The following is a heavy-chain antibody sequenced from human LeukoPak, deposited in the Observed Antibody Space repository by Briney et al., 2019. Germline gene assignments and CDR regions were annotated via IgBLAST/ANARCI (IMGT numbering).Heavy chain of an antibody. CDR2: INPSGGST. V-gene: IGHV1-46*01. J-gene: IGHJ4*02. Sequence: ASVKVSCKASRYTFTSYYMHWVRQAPGQGLEWMGIINPSGGSTTYAQKFQGRVTMTRDTSTSTVYMELSSLRFEDTAVYYCARGRSSWFFDSWGQGTLVTVSS. CDR1: RYTFTSYY. D-gene: IGHD6-13*01. CDR3: ARGRSSWFFDS.